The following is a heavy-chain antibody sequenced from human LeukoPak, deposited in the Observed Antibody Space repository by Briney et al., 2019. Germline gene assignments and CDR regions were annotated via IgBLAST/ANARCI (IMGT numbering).Heavy chain of an antibody. CDR3: ARDLYYGSGGYYFDN. J-gene: IGHJ4*02. V-gene: IGHV3-66*01. CDR2: LQSGGTT. Sequence: EGSLRLSCGASGLTVSSKDMSWVRQAPGKGLEWVSVLQSGGTTHYADSVKGRFTISRDISKNTLYLQMNSLRVEDTAVYYCARDLYYGSGGYYFDNWGQGTLVTVSS. CDR1: GLTVSSKD. D-gene: IGHD3-10*01.